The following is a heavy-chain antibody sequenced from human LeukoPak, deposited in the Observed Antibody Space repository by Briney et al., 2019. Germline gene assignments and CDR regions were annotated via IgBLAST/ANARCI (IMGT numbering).Heavy chain of an antibody. V-gene: IGHV3-30*03. D-gene: IGHD3-22*01. J-gene: IGHJ4*02. Sequence: GGSLRLSCAASGFTFSSYGMHWVRQAPGKGLEWVAVISYDGSNKYYADSVKGRFTISRDNAKNSLYLQMDSLRAEDTAVYYCARDYYDSSGYYYGGYWGQGTLATVSS. CDR3: ARDYYDSSGYYYGGY. CDR1: GFTFSSYG. CDR2: ISYDGSNK.